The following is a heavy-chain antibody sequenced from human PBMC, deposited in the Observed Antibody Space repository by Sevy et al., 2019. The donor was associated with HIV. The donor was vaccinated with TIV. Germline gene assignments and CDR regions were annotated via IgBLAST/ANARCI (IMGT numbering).Heavy chain of an antibody. J-gene: IGHJ6*02. D-gene: IGHD1-7*01. CDR1: GYTFSSHD. CDR3: ARDPSGNYLTPHYRDYYGLDV. Sequence: ASVKVSCKTSGYTFSSHDINWVRQAPGQGLECMGWMNSNNGNTGYVQKFQDRVTMTWDSSLATAYMELRGLTSDDTAVYYCARDPSGNYLTPHYRDYYGLDVWGQGTAVTVSS. CDR2: MNSNNGNT. V-gene: IGHV1-8*01.